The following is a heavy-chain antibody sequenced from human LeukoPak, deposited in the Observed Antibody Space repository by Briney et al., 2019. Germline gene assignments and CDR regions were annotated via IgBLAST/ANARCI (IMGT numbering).Heavy chain of an antibody. CDR1: GGSISSYY. J-gene: IGHJ3*02. V-gene: IGHV4-4*07. Sequence: SETLSLTCTVSGGSISSYYWSWIRQPAGKGLEWIGRIYTSGGTNYNPSLKSRVTMSVDTSKNQFSLKLSSVTAADTAVYYCARDVSVVVAAAPGPFDIWGQGTMVTVSS. D-gene: IGHD2-15*01. CDR3: ARDVSVVVAAAPGPFDI. CDR2: IYTSGGT.